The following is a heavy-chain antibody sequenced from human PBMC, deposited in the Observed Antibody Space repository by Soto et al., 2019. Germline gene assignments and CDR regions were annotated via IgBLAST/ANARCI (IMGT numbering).Heavy chain of an antibody. V-gene: IGHV1-69*02. CDR3: ARAYHWNYSSYYYMDV. CDR1: GGTFSSYT. D-gene: IGHD1-7*01. Sequence: SVKVSCKASGGTFSSYTISWVRQAPGQGLEWMGRIIPILGIANYAQKFQGRVTITADKSTSTAYMELSSLRSEDTAVYYCARAYHWNYSSYYYMDVWGKGTTVTSP. CDR2: IIPILGIA. J-gene: IGHJ6*03.